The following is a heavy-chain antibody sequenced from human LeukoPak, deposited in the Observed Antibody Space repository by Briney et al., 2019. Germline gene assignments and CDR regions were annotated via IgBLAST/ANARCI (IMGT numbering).Heavy chain of an antibody. V-gene: IGHV3-15*01. Sequence: GGSLRLSCAASGFTFSSYAMSWVRQAPGKGLEWVGRIKSKTDGGTTDYAAPVKGRFTISRDDSKNTLYLQMNSLKTEDTAVYYCTTDSGSGVIDYWGQGTLVTVSS. CDR2: IKSKTDGGTT. J-gene: IGHJ4*02. D-gene: IGHD3-10*01. CDR3: TTDSGSGVIDY. CDR1: GFTFSSYA.